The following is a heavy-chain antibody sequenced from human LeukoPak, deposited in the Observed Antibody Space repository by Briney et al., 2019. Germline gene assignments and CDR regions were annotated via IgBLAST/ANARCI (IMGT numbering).Heavy chain of an antibody. D-gene: IGHD6-13*01. V-gene: IGHV3-48*03. J-gene: IGHJ2*01. CDR1: GFTFSSYE. CDR2: ISSSATTI. CDR3: ARVVLPGTFWYFAL. Sequence: GGSLRLSCAASGFTFSSYEMNWVRQAPGKWLEWVSYISSSATTIYYADSVKGRFTISRDNAKNSLYLQMNSLRAEDTAVYYCARVVLPGTFWYFALWGRGTLVTVSS.